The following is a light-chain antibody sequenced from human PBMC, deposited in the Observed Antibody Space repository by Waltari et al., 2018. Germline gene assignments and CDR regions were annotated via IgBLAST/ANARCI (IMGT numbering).Light chain of an antibody. Sequence: QPALTQPASVSGSPGQSITISCTGTSNDVGNSKHVCWYQQHPGKAPTLIISDVTERPSGVSCRFPGCKSGNTASLTISGLQAEDEADYYCLSYTSSITFVFGGGTNVSVL. J-gene: IGLJ2*01. CDR2: DVT. CDR3: LSYTSSITFV. V-gene: IGLV2-23*02. CDR1: SNDVGNSKH.